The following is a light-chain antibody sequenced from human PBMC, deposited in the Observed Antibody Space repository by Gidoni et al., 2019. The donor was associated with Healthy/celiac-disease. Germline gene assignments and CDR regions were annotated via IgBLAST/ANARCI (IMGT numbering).Light chain of an antibody. Sequence: DIVMTQSPDSLAVSLGESATIHCKPSQSVLYSSNNKNDLPWYQQKPGQPPKLHIYWASTRESRVPDRFSGSGSGTDFTLTISSLQAEDVAGYYCQQYYNTPWTFGQGTKVEIK. J-gene: IGKJ1*01. V-gene: IGKV4-1*01. CDR3: QQYYNTPWT. CDR2: WAS. CDR1: QSVLYSSNNKND.